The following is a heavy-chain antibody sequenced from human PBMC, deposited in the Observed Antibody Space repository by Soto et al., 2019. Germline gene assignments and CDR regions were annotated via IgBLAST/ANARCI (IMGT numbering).Heavy chain of an antibody. CDR3: VRENRVSNMGLRA. D-gene: IGHD2-8*01. Sequence: EVKLLDSGGGLVQPGGSLRLSCAASGFTFSTYVMAWVRQAPGRGLEWVSGISASGSNGFYTDSVKGRFIISRDNAKNILYLQMNSLTVDDTAVYYCVRENRVSNMGLRAWGQGTLVIASS. J-gene: IGHJ4*02. CDR1: GFTFSTYV. V-gene: IGHV3-23*01. CDR2: ISASGSNG.